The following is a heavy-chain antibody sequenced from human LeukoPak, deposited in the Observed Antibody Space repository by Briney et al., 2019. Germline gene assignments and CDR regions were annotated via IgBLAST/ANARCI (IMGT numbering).Heavy chain of an antibody. CDR2: LSGSGGST. CDR3: AKGGGGSTRQHLDY. V-gene: IGHV3-23*01. Sequence: PGGSLILSCAASGFTFSGYAMSWVRQAPGKGLEWVSALSGSGGSTYYADSVKDRFTISRDNSKNTVYLQMNSLRAEDTAVYYCAKGGGGSTRQHLDYWGQGTLVTVSS. CDR1: GFTFSGYA. J-gene: IGHJ4*02. D-gene: IGHD1-1*01.